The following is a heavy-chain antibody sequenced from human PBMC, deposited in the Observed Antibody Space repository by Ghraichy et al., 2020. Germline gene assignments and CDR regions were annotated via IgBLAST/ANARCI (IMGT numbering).Heavy chain of an antibody. CDR3: ARGLWNAPFNIVVVPAAECGFDP. Sequence: ASVKVSCKASGYTFTSYGISWVRQAPGQGLEWMGWISAYNGNTNYAQKLQGRVTMTTDTSTSTAYMELRSLRSDDTAVYYCARGLWNAPFNIVVVPAAECGFDPWGQGTLVTVSS. CDR2: ISAYNGNT. D-gene: IGHD2-2*01. V-gene: IGHV1-18*04. CDR1: GYTFTSYG. J-gene: IGHJ5*02.